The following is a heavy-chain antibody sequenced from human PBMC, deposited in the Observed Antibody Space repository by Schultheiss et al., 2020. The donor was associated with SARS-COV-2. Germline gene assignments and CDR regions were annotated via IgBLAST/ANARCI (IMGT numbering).Heavy chain of an antibody. CDR2: ISVYNGNT. D-gene: IGHD6-19*01. V-gene: IGHV1-18*04. CDR3: ARDIPYSSGWFAADY. J-gene: IGHJ4*02. Sequence: GESLKISCKASGYTFTSYYMHWVRQAPGQGLEWMGWISVYNGNTNYAQKLQGRATMTTDTSTSTAYMELRSLRSDDTAVYYCARDIPYSSGWFAADYWGQGTLVTVSS. CDR1: GYTFTSYY.